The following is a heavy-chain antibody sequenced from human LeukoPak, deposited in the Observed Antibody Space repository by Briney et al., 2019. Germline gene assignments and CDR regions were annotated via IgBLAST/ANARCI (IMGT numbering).Heavy chain of an antibody. D-gene: IGHD5-24*01. CDR1: GGSISSSTYY. CDR3: ARANLEMATITAFDI. CDR2: IYFSGRT. Sequence: SETLSVSCMDSGGSISSSTYYWGCISQPPGEGLEWIGSIYFSGRTYYDPSLRRRVTISIDTSKNQFSLKLGSVTAADTAVYYCARANLEMATITAFDIWGQGTMVTVSS. J-gene: IGHJ3*02. V-gene: IGHV4-39*07.